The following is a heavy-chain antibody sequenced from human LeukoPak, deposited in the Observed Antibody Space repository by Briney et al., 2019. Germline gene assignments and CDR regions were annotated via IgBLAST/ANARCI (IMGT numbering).Heavy chain of an antibody. Sequence: PSETLSLNCAVYGGSLSGYYWSWIRQPPGKGLEWIGEINHSGSTNHNPSLESRVTISVDTSKNQFSLKLSSVTAADTAVYYCARSDPETGDSHYFDYWGQGTLVTVSS. V-gene: IGHV4-34*01. CDR2: INHSGST. J-gene: IGHJ4*02. CDR3: ARSDPETGDSHYFDY. CDR1: GGSLSGYY. D-gene: IGHD7-27*01.